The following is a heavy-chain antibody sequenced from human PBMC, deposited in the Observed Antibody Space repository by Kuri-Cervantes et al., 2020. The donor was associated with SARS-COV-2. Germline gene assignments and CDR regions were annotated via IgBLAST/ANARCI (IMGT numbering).Heavy chain of an antibody. Sequence: LSLTCAASGFTFSSYAMSWVRQAPGKGLEWVSAISGSGGSTYYADSVKGRFTISRDNSKNTLYLQMKSLRAEDTAVYYCAKGIDDTGYYPFDYWGQGTQVTVSS. CDR3: AKGIDDTGYYPFDY. D-gene: IGHD3-9*01. CDR1: GFTFSSYA. CDR2: ISGSGGST. J-gene: IGHJ4*02. V-gene: IGHV3-23*01.